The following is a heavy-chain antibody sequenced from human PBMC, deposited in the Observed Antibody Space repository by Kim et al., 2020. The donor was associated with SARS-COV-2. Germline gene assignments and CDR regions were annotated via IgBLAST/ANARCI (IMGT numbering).Heavy chain of an antibody. Sequence: GGSLRLSCAASGFTFGDYAMHWVRQAPGKGLEWVSGISWNSGSIGYADSVKGRFTISRDNAKNSLYLQMNSLRAEDTALYYCAKDSITIFGVVLRRSAYGMDVWGQGTTVTVSS. V-gene: IGHV3-9*01. D-gene: IGHD3-3*01. CDR3: AKDSITIFGVVLRRSAYGMDV. CDR1: GFTFGDYA. J-gene: IGHJ6*02. CDR2: ISWNSGSI.